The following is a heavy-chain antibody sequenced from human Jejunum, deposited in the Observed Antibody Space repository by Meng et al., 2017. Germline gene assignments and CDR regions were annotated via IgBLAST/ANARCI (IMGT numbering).Heavy chain of an antibody. J-gene: IGHJ1*01. CDR3: VRVRDMPGTFLEYIQD. V-gene: IGHV4-38-2*02. CDR2: IHHSGST. D-gene: IGHD1-7*01. CDR1: GYSISSGSY. Sequence: GSLRLSCSVSGYSISSGSYWAWIRQPPGKGLEWIGSIHHSGSTWYKPSLRSRVTISVDTSKNQFSLKLGSVTATDTAVYYCVRVRDMPGTFLEYIQDWGQGTLVTVSS.